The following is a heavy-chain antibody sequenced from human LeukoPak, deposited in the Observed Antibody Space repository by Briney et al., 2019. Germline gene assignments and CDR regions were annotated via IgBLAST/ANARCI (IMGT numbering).Heavy chain of an antibody. CDR1: GFTFSSYA. J-gene: IGHJ4*02. V-gene: IGHV3-23*01. CDR2: ISGSGDST. Sequence: GGSLRLSCAASGFTFSSYAMSWVRQAPGRGLEWVSTISGSGDSTYYADSVKGRFTISRDNSKNALYLQMSSLRPEDTAVYYCPKGCASTSCYTSEYWGQGTLVTVSS. D-gene: IGHD2-2*02. CDR3: PKGCASTSCYTSEY.